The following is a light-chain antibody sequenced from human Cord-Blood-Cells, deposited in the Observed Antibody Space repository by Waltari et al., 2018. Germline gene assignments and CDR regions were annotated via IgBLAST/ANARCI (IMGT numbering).Light chain of an antibody. CDR1: QSVSSSY. CDR3: QQYGSSPEFT. J-gene: IGKJ3*01. V-gene: IGKV3-20*01. CDR2: GAS. Sequence: IVLTPPPGIPSLSPEGTATLSCRASQSVSSSYLAWYQQKPGQAPRLLIYGASSRATGIPDRCSGSGAGTDFTLTISRLEPEDVAVYYCQQYGSSPEFTFGPGTKVDIK.